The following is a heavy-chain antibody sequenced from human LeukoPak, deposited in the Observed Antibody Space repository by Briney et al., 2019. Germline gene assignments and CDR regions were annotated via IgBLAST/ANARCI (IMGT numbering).Heavy chain of an antibody. D-gene: IGHD3-10*01. CDR3: ANRRGDWYFDL. J-gene: IGHJ2*01. CDR1: GVSISYYY. CDR2: IYYSGST. Sequence: PWETPSLTCTVSGVSISYYYWSWIRQPPGKGLEWIVHIYYSGSTNHNPSLKSRVTISLDTSKNQFSLMLSSVTAADTAVYYCANRRGDWYFDLWGRGTLVTVSS. V-gene: IGHV4-59*01.